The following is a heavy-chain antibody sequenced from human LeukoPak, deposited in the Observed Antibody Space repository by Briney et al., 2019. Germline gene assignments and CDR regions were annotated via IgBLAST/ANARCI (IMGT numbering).Heavy chain of an antibody. CDR2: IYYSGST. J-gene: IGHJ5*01. CDR1: GGSISGYY. CDR3: ARIPPSGDYLGVVDS. Sequence: SEALSLTCTVSGGSISGYYWSWIRQPPGKGLDYIGYIYYSGSTNYNPSLKSRVTISVDTSKNQFSLQLSSVTAADTAVYYCARIPPSGDYLGVVDSWGQGTLVTVSS. D-gene: IGHD3-16*01. V-gene: IGHV4-59*08.